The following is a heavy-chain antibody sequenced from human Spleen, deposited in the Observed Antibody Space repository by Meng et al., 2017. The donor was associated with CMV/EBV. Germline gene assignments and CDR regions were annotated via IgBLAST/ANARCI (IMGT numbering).Heavy chain of an antibody. D-gene: IGHD2-2*01. J-gene: IGHJ4*02. CDR1: GGSISSYY. CDR2: IYYSGST. CDR3: ARDWGYCSTTSCYPRFYFAY. V-gene: IGHV4-59*01. Sequence: SETLSLTCTVSGGSISSYYWSWIRQPPGKGLEWIGYIYYSGSTNYNPSLKSRVTISADTSKSQFSLKLTSVTAADTAVYYCARDWGYCSTTSCYPRFYFAYWGQGALVTVSS.